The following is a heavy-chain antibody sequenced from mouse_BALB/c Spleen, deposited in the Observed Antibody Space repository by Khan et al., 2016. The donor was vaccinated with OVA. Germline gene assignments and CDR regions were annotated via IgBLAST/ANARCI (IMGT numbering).Heavy chain of an antibody. J-gene: IGHJ3*01. CDR2: ISTYYGDV. CDR1: GYTFTDFT. V-gene: IGHV1S137*01. CDR3: ARGGWGDRFAY. Sequence: QVQLQQPGAELVRPGVSVKISCKGSGYTFTDFTMHWVKQSPTKSLEWIGVISTYYGDVTYNQKFKDKATMTVDKSSSTAYMELARLTSEDSAIYYCARGGWGDRFAYWGQGTLVTVSA. D-gene: IGHD1-1*02.